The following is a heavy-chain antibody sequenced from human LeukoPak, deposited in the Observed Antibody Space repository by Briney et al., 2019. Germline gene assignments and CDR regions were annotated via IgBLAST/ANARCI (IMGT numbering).Heavy chain of an antibody. CDR3: ARRQQLNYYMDV. J-gene: IGHJ6*03. V-gene: IGHV1-18*01. CDR2: ISAYNGNT. CDR1: GYTFTSYG. Sequence: ASVKVSCKASGYTFTSYGISWVRQAPGQGLEWMGWISAYNGNTNYAQKLQGRVTMTTDTSTSTAYMELSSLRSEDTAVYYCARRQQLNYYMDVWGKGTTVTVSS. D-gene: IGHD6-13*01.